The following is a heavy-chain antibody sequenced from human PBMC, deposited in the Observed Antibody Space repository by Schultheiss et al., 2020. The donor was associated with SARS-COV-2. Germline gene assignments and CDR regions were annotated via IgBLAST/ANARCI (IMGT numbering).Heavy chain of an antibody. CDR3: ARRPGLAYFYYYMDV. D-gene: IGHD6-19*01. V-gene: IGHV1-8*01. J-gene: IGHJ6*03. CDR1: GYTFTSYD. Sequence: ASVKVSCKASGYTFTSYDINWVRQATGQGLEWMGWMNPNSGNTGYAQKFQGRVTMTRDTSISTAYMELSRLRSDDTAVYYCARRPGLAYFYYYMDVWGKGTMVTVSS. CDR2: MNPNSGNT.